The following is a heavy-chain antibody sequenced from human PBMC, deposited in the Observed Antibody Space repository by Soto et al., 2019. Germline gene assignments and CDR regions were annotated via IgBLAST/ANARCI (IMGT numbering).Heavy chain of an antibody. CDR1: GFAFTGHP. CDR3: ARRVIGSSRAFDI. V-gene: IGHV3-23*01. D-gene: IGHD3-10*01. CDR2: ISDGGDLT. J-gene: IGHJ3*02. Sequence: VQLLESGGGLAQPGGSLRLSCAASGFAFTGHPMSWVRQAPEKGLEWVAGISDGGDLTYNADSVKGRFTISRDNFRNTLYLQMNSLRAEDTAVYYCARRVIGSSRAFDIWGQGTMVTVSS.